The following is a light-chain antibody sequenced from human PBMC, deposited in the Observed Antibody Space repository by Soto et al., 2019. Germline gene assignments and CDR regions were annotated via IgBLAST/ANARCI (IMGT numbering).Light chain of an antibody. J-gene: IGKJ1*01. V-gene: IGKV3-11*01. Sequence: EIVLTQSPATLSLSPGERATLSCRASQSVSSSLAWYQQRPGQAPRLLIYDASNRATGVPVRFSGSGSGTDFTLTISSLEPEDFAVYYCQQLGAFGQGTMVEIK. CDR2: DAS. CDR1: QSVSSS. CDR3: QQLGA.